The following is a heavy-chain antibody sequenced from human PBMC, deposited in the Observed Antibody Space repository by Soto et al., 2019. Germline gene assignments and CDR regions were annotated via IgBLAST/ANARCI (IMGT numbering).Heavy chain of an antibody. V-gene: IGHV3-23*01. D-gene: IGHD2-21*01. Sequence: GGSLRLSCAASGFTFSSYAMSWVRQAPGKGLEWVSAISGSGGSTYYADSVKGRFTISRDNSKNTLYLQMNSLRAEDTAVYYCAKVRIRVYSLGHAFDIWGQGTMVTVSS. CDR2: ISGSGGST. CDR1: GFTFSSYA. J-gene: IGHJ3*02. CDR3: AKVRIRVYSLGHAFDI.